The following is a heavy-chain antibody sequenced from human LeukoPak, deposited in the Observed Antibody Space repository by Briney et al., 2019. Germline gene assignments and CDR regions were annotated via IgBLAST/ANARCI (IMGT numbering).Heavy chain of an antibody. Sequence: ASVKVSCKASGYTFTGYGISWLRQAPGQGLEWMGWISAYNGNTNYAQKLQGRVTMTTDTSTSTAYMELRSLRSDDTAVYYCARDSATVVTGEGYYYYYYMDVWGKGTTVTVSS. V-gene: IGHV1-18*01. CDR3: ARDSATVVTGEGYYYYYYMDV. D-gene: IGHD4-23*01. J-gene: IGHJ6*03. CDR2: ISAYNGNT. CDR1: GYTFTGYG.